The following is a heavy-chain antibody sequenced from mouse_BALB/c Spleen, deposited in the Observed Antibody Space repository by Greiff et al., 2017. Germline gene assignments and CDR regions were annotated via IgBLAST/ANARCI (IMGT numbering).Heavy chain of an antibody. D-gene: IGHD4-1*02. CDR1: GYSITSDYA. CDR3: ARDNWDGFYAMDY. V-gene: IGHV3-2*02. Sequence: EVQRVESGPGLVKPSQSLSLTCTVTGYSITSDYAWNWIRQFPGNKLEWMGYISYSGSTSYNPSLKSRISITRDTSKNQFFLPLNSVTTEDTATYYCARDNWDGFYAMDYWGQGTSVTVSS. J-gene: IGHJ4*01. CDR2: ISYSGST.